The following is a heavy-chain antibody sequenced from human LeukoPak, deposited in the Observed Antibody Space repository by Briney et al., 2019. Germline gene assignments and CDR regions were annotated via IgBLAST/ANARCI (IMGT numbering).Heavy chain of an antibody. J-gene: IGHJ4*02. D-gene: IGHD3-22*01. CDR2: ISAYTGNT. CDR1: GYTFTSYG. Sequence: GASVKVSCKASGYTFTSYGISWVRQAPGQGLECMGWISAYTGNTDYAQKFQGRVTMTTGTSTSTAYMDLRSLRSDDTAVYYCARRYHDSSGYYLDYWGQGTLLTVSS. CDR3: ARRYHDSSGYYLDY. V-gene: IGHV1-18*01.